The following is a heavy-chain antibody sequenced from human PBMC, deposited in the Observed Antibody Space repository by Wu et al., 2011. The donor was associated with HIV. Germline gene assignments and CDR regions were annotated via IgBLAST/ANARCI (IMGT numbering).Heavy chain of an antibody. CDR2: IIPNSGTT. CDR1: GDSLTKYA. V-gene: IGHV1-69*14. J-gene: IGHJ3*02. Sequence: VLLVQSGAEVKTPGSSVKVSCKASGDSLTKYAFSWVRQAPGQGLEWMGGIIPNSGTTNYARKFQGRVMVSADRSTTTVHMELRSLRSEDTAVYYCVRVSYHYDGSGYNDAFDIWGQGTMVSVSS. CDR3: VRVSYHYDGSGYNDAFDI. D-gene: IGHD3-22*01.